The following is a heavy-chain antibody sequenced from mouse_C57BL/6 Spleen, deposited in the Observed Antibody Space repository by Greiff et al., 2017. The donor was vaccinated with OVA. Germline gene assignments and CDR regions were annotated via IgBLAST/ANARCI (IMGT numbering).Heavy chain of an antibody. V-gene: IGHV7-3*01. J-gene: IGHJ2*01. D-gene: IGHD2-4*01. CDR2: IRNKANGYTT. CDR1: GFTFTDYY. CDR3: ARYGDYDVFDY. Sequence: VQLQQSGGGLVQPGGSLSLSCAASGFTFTDYYMSWVRQPPGKALEWLGFIRNKANGYTTEYSASVKGRFTISRDNSQSILYLQMNALRAEDSATYYCARYGDYDVFDYWGQGTTLTVSS.